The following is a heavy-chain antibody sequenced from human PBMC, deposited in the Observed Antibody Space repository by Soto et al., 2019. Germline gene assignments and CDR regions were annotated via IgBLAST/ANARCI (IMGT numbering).Heavy chain of an antibody. V-gene: IGHV1-18*01. J-gene: IGHJ4*02. CDR3: ARGLTYGDFDF. CDR2: ITAYDGKI. Sequence: QIQLVQSGPEVKKTGASVKVSCKASGYTFTTFGINWVRQAPGQGLEWMGCITAYDGKIKYAQNFQGRVIMTIDTPTSTGYLELRGLRSDDTAVYFCARGLTYGDFDFWGQGTLVDVSS. CDR1: GYTFTTFG. D-gene: IGHD4-17*01.